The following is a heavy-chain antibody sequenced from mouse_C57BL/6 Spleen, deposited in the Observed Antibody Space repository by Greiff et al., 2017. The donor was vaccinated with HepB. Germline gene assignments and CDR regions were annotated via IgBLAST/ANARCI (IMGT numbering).Heavy chain of an antibody. Sequence: QVQLQQPGAELVKPGASVKLSCKASGYTFTSYWMQWVKQRPGQGLEWIGEIDPSDSYTNYNQKFKGKATLTVDTSSSTAYMQLSSLTSEDSAVYYCARSSYGSSYVGYLDVWGTGTTVTVSS. CDR1: GYTFTSYW. CDR2: IDPSDSYT. V-gene: IGHV1-50*01. J-gene: IGHJ1*03. CDR3: ARSSYGSSYVGYLDV. D-gene: IGHD1-1*01.